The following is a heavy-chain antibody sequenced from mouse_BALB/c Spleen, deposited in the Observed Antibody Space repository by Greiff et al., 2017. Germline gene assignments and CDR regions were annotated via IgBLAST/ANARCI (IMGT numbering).Heavy chain of an antibody. CDR2: IDPANGDT. CDR1: GFNITDSY. Sequence: EVQRVESGAELVKPGASVKLSCTASGFNITDSYMHWVKQRHGQGLEWIGRIDPANGDTKYDPKFKGKATITADTSSNTAYLQLSSLTSEDTAVYYGALLGYPASWFAYWGQGTLVTVSA. CDR3: ALLGYPASWFAY. J-gene: IGHJ3*01. D-gene: IGHD2-2*01. V-gene: IGHV14-3*02.